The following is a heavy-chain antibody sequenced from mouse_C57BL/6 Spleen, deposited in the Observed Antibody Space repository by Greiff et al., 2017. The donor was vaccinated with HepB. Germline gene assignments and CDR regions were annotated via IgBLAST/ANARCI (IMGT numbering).Heavy chain of an antibody. D-gene: IGHD1-1*01. J-gene: IGHJ3*01. V-gene: IGHV1-50*01. Sequence: QVQLQQPGAELVKPGASVKLSCKASGYTFTSYWMQWVKQRPGQGLEWIGEIDPSDSYTNYNQKFKGKATLTVDTSSSTAYMQLSSLTSEDSAVYYCARGDYGSSSWGQGTLVTVSA. CDR1: GYTFTSYW. CDR3: ARGDYGSSS. CDR2: IDPSDSYT.